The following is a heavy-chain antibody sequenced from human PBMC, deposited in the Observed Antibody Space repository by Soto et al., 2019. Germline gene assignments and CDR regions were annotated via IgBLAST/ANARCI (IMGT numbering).Heavy chain of an antibody. V-gene: IGHV3-33*01. CDR1: GFTLSRNG. J-gene: IGHJ4*02. CDR2: PWNDGYTK. D-gene: IGHD4-17*01. CDR3: ARDYGDLGYDS. Sequence: QVQLVQSGGGVVQPGGSLRLSCAASGFTLSRNGMHWVRQAPGKGLEWVAIPWNDGYTKYYADSVQGRFAISRDSSKNTLYLQMNSLRVDDTAVYYCARDYGDLGYDSWGQGTLVTVSS.